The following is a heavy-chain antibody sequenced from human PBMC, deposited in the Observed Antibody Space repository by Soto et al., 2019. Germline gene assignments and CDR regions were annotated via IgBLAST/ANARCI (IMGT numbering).Heavy chain of an antibody. D-gene: IGHD5-12*01. CDR2: ISYDGSNK. Sequence: QVQLVESGGGVVQPGRSLRLSCAASGFTFSSYAMHWVRQAPGKGLEWVAVISYDGSNKYYADSVKGRFTISRDNSKNTLYLQMNGLRAEDTAVYYCAREGGYDYRTDALTWGQGTLVTVSS. V-gene: IGHV3-30-3*01. J-gene: IGHJ5*02. CDR1: GFTFSSYA. CDR3: AREGGYDYRTDALT.